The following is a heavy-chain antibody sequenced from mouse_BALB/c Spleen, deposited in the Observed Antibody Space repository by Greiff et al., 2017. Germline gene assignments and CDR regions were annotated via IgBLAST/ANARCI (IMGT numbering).Heavy chain of an antibody. Sequence: LQQPGSELVRPGASVKLSCKASGYTFTSYWMHWVKQRPGQGLEWIGNIYPGSGSTNYDEKFKSKATLTVDTSSSTAYMQLSSLTSEDSAVYYCTRGYDGYYLDYWGQGTTLTVSS. J-gene: IGHJ2*01. D-gene: IGHD2-3*01. CDR2: IYPGSGST. CDR1: GYTFTSYW. CDR3: TRGYDGYYLDY. V-gene: IGHV1S22*01.